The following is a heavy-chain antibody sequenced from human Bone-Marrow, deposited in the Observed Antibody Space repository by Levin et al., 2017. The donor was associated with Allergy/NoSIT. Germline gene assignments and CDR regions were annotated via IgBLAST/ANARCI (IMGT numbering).Heavy chain of an antibody. CDR2: IYTSGNT. CDR1: GVSITSGNYY. D-gene: IGHD5-24*01. J-gene: IGHJ6*03. V-gene: IGHV4-61*09. CDR3: ARVLQYSYYYMDV. Sequence: SETLSLTCTVSGVSITSGNYYWSWIRQPAGKGLEWIGHIYTSGNTNYNPSLKSRVTISVDTSKNQFSLKLRSVTAADTAVYYCARVLQYSYYYMDVWGKGTTVTVSS.